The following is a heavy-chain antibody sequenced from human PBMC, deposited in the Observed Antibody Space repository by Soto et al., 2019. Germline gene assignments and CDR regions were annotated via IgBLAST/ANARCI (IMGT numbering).Heavy chain of an antibody. V-gene: IGHV3-23*01. Sequence: EVQLLESGGGLVQPGGSLRLSCAASGFTFSNYAMSWVRQAPGKGLEWVSGISGSGGSTYYADSVKGRFTISRDNSKSTLYLQMNSLRAEGTAVYYCANSEWYNPDGYFPHWGQGTLVIVSS. D-gene: IGHD1-1*01. CDR3: ANSEWYNPDGYFPH. CDR1: GFTFSNYA. CDR2: ISGSGGST. J-gene: IGHJ1*01.